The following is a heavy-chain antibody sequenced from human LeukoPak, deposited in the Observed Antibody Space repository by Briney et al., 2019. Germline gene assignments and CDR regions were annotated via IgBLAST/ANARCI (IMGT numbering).Heavy chain of an antibody. V-gene: IGHV3-21*01. CDR1: GFPFNNYG. CDR3: ARAAENYGGRFDS. J-gene: IGHJ4*02. D-gene: IGHD3-16*01. CDR2: ISSSSSYI. Sequence: RSLRLSCAASGFPFNNYGMHWVRQTPGKGLEWVSSISSSSSYIYYADSVKGRFTISRDNAKNSLYLQMNSLRAEDTAVYYCARAAENYGGRFDSWGQGTLVTVSS.